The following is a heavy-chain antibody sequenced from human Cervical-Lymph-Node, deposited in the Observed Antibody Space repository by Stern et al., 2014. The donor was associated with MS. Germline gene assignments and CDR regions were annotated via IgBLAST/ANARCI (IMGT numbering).Heavy chain of an antibody. Sequence: VQLVESGAEVKKPGASVKVSCKASGYTFTSYYMHWVRQAPGQGLEWMGIINPSGGTTNHAQKFRGRVTMTRDTSTSTVYMDLSSLRSEDTAVYYCAREKRDCSGGSCYSRDDYWGQGTLVTVSS. CDR3: AREKRDCSGGSCYSRDDY. CDR1: GYTFTSYY. D-gene: IGHD2-15*01. J-gene: IGHJ4*02. V-gene: IGHV1-46*03. CDR2: INPSGGTT.